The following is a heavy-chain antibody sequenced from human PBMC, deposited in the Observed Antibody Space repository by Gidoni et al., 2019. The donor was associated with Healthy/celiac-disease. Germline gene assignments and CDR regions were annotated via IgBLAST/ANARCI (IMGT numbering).Heavy chain of an antibody. J-gene: IGHJ5*02. CDR3: ARRVVVVPAHSGSFWFDP. D-gene: IGHD2-2*01. V-gene: IGHV4-39*01. Sequence: QLHLQASGPGLVKPSETLSLTCTVSGGSISSSSYYWGWIRQPPGKGLEWIGSIYYSGSTYYNPSLKSRVTISVDTSKNQFSLKLSSVTAADTAVYYCARRVVVVPAHSGSFWFDPWGQGTLVTVSS. CDR1: GGSISSSSYY. CDR2: IYYSGST.